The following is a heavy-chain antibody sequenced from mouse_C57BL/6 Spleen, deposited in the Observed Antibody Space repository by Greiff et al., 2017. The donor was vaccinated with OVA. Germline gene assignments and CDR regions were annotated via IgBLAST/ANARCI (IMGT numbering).Heavy chain of an antibody. V-gene: IGHV1-82*01. CDR1: GYAFSSSW. D-gene: IGHD3-2*02. Sequence: QVQLKESGPELVKPGASVKISCKASGYAFSSSWMNWVKQRPGKGLEWIGRIYPGDGDTNYNGKFKGKATLTADKSSSTAYMQLSSLTSEDSAVYFCARGGAQALYAMDYWGQGTSVTVSS. CDR2: IYPGDGDT. CDR3: ARGGAQALYAMDY. J-gene: IGHJ4*01.